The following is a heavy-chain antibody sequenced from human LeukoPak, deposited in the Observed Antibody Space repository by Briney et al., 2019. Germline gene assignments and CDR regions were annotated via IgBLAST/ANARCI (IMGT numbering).Heavy chain of an antibody. D-gene: IGHD1-26*01. CDR3: AGGTGSLDY. V-gene: IGHV6-1*01. CDR1: GDSVSSKSAS. Sequence: SQTLSLTCAISGDSVSSKSASWNWIRQSPSRGLEWLGRTYSRSKWFNDYAVSVKSRITINPDTSKNQFSLHLTSVTPDDTAVYYCAGGTGSLDYWGQGTLVAVSS. J-gene: IGHJ4*02. CDR2: TYSRSKWFN.